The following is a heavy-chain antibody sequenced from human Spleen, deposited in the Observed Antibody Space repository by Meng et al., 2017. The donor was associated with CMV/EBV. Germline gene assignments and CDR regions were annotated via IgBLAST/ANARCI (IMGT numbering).Heavy chain of an antibody. Sequence: FSAYSLNWVRQAPGKGLEWVAFISRSTHYIYYADSVKARFTISRDTAKNSVYLQMNSLRAEDTAVYYCARDDGSGNVYDFYYGMDVWGQGTTVTVSS. CDR1: FSAYS. D-gene: IGHD3-10*01. J-gene: IGHJ6*02. CDR3: ARDDGSGNVYDFYYGMDV. V-gene: IGHV3-21*01. CDR2: ISRSTHYI.